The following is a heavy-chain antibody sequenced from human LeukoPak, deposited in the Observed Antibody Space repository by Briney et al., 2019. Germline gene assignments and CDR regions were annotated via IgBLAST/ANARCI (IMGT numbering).Heavy chain of an antibody. D-gene: IGHD6-25*01. Sequence: GGSLRLSCTASGFNFSRYSMNWVRQAPGKGLEWVSYISSSSRTIYYADSVKGRFTISRDNAKNSLYLQMNSLRAEDTAVYYCARDSEAGWFDPWGQGTLVTVSS. CDR2: ISSSSRTI. CDR3: ARDSEAGWFDP. CDR1: GFNFSRYS. J-gene: IGHJ5*02. V-gene: IGHV3-48*01.